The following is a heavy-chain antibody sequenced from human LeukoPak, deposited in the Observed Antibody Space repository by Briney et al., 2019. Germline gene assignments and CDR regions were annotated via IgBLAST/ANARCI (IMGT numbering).Heavy chain of an antibody. D-gene: IGHD3-22*01. CDR3: ARGREKYYDSSGYYYAFDY. V-gene: IGHV4-34*01. J-gene: IGHJ4*02. CDR1: GGSFSGYY. Sequence: PSETLSLTCAVYGGSFSGYYWSWIRQPPGKGLEWIGEINHSGSTNYNPSLKSRVTISVDTSKNQFSLKLSSVTAADTAVYYCARGREKYYDSSGYYYAFDYWGQGTLVTVSS. CDR2: INHSGST.